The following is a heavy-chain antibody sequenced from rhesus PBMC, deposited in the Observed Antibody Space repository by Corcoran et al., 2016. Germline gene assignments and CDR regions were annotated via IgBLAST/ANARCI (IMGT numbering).Heavy chain of an antibody. CDR1: GGSFSGYY. D-gene: IGHD1-44*01. V-gene: IGHV4-165*01. J-gene: IGHJ4*01. CDR3: ASRVGTTILS. Sequence: QVQLQESGPGLVKPSETLSLTCAVSGGSFSGYYWGWIRQPPGKGLEWIGCISGSGGSADYTPSIQSRVTIATDTSKNQFSLKLGSVTAADTAVYYCASRVGTTILSWGQGVLVTVSS. CDR2: ISGSGGSA.